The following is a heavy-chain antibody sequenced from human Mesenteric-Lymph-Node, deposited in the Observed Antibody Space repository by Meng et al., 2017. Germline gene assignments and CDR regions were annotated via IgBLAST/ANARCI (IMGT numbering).Heavy chain of an antibody. Sequence: GGSLRLSCAASGFTFSSYAMSWVRQAPGKGLEWVSAISGSGGSTYYADSVKGRFTISRDNSKNTLYLQMNSLRAEDTAVYYCAKDPLYGDYGFSLFDYWGQGTLVTVSS. D-gene: IGHD4-17*01. CDR1: GFTFSSYA. CDR3: AKDPLYGDYGFSLFDY. V-gene: IGHV3-23*01. CDR2: ISGSGGST. J-gene: IGHJ4*02.